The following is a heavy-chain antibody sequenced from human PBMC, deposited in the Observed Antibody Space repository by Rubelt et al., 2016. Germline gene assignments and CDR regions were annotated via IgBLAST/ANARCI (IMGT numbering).Heavy chain of an antibody. Sequence: QVQLQQWGAGLLKPSETLSLTCAVYGGSFSDYYWTWVRQPPGKGLEWIGHLHPSGITNYNPSLQSRVAISVDTSNNQFSLKLCSVAAADTAVYYCARGQRGGIFYGWFDPWGQGTLVTVSS. CDR3: ARGQRGGIFYGWFDP. J-gene: IGHJ5*02. CDR2: LHPSGIT. V-gene: IGHV4-34*01. CDR1: GGSFSDYY. D-gene: IGHD1-26*01.